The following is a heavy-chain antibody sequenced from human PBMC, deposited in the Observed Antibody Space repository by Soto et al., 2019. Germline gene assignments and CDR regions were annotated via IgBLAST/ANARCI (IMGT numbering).Heavy chain of an antibody. J-gene: IGHJ6*02. V-gene: IGHV1-2*02. CDR2: INPNSGGT. CDR1: GYTFNEYY. CDR3: ARRLGGGGDYFYGMDV. Sequence: QVQLVQSGAEVKKPGASVKVSCKTSGYTFNEYYIHWMRQVPGQGPEWMGWINPNSGGTKYAKKFQGVITMTSDTSTSTNFMELRRLRSADTAMYYCARRLGGGGDYFYGMDVWGQGTAVIVSS. D-gene: IGHD3-10*01.